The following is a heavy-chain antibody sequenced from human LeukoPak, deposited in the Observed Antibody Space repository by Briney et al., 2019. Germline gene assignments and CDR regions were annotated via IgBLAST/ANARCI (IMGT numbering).Heavy chain of an antibody. D-gene: IGHD2-2*01. Sequence: GGSLRLSCAASGFTFSSYAMSWVRQAPGKGLEWVSATSGSGGSTYYADSVKGRFTISRDNSKNTLYLQMNSLRAEDTAVYYCASPLPAAPTRIYYYYGMDVWGQGTTVTVSS. CDR3: ASPLPAAPTRIYYYYGMDV. CDR1: GFTFSSYA. CDR2: TSGSGGST. J-gene: IGHJ6*02. V-gene: IGHV3-23*01.